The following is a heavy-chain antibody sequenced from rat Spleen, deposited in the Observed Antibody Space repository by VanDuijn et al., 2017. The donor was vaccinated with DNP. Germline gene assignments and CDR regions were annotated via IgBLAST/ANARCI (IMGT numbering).Heavy chain of an antibody. Sequence: EVQLVESGGGLVQPGRSLKLSCAASGFTFSDYYMAWVRQAPTKGLEWVAYIGSDGYAPYYGDSVKGRFTISRDNAKSTLYLQMNSLRSEDTATYYCAKVRTTGIPGFAYWGQGTLVTVSS. CDR1: GFTFSDYY. CDR2: IGSDGYAP. V-gene: IGHV5-22*01. J-gene: IGHJ3*01. CDR3: AKVRTTGIPGFAY. D-gene: IGHD1-9*01.